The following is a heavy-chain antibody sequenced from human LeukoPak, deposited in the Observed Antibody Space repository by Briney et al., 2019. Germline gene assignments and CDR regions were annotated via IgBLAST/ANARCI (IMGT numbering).Heavy chain of an antibody. Sequence: QSGGSLRLSCAASGFTFSSYAMTWFRQTPDKRLECVSSVSGSGGNTYCAHAVKGRFTISRDNPKSTLYLQMSSMRAEDTAVYYCAKDTDRWGQGTLVTVSS. J-gene: IGHJ4*02. D-gene: IGHD4-17*01. CDR2: VSGSGGNT. CDR3: AKDTDR. CDR1: GFTFSSYA. V-gene: IGHV3-23*01.